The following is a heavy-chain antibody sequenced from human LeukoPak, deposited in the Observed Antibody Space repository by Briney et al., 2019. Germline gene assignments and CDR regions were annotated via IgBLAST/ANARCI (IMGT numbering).Heavy chain of an antibody. CDR1: GFTFSSYA. J-gene: IGHJ4*02. D-gene: IGHD2-15*01. V-gene: IGHV3-23*01. CDR3: ASTHRMVAATFDY. Sequence: PGGSLRPSCAASGFTFSSYAMSWVRQAPGKGLEWVSAISGSGGSTYYADSVKGRFTISRDNSKNTLYLQMNSLRAEDTAVYYCASTHRMVAATFDYWGQGTLVTVSS. CDR2: ISGSGGST.